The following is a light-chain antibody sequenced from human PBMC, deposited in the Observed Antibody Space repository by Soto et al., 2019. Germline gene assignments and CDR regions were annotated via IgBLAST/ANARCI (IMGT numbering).Light chain of an antibody. CDR2: GAS. CDR3: QQYNNWPLT. CDR1: QSVSSN. V-gene: IGKV3-15*01. Sequence: EIVITQSPPTLSVSPGERAPLSCRASQSVSSNLAWYQQKPGQAPRLLIYGASTRATGIPARFSGSGSGTEFTLTISSLQSEDFAVYYCQQYNNWPLTFGQGTRLEIK. J-gene: IGKJ5*01.